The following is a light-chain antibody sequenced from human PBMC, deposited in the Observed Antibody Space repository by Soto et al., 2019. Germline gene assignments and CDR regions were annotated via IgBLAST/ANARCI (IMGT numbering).Light chain of an antibody. CDR3: EQSYSTPIT. J-gene: IGKJ4*01. Sequence: DIPMTQSPSSLSASVGDRVTITCRASQSISSYLNWYQQKPGKAPKLLIYAASSLQSVVTSRFRGSGSGTDFTLTISSLQPEDFATYYCEQSYSTPITFGGGTKVEIK. CDR2: AAS. V-gene: IGKV1-39*01. CDR1: QSISSY.